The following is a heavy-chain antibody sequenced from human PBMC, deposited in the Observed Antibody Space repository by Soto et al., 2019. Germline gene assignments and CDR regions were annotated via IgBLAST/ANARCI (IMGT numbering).Heavy chain of an antibody. V-gene: IGHV4-30-2*01. J-gene: IGHJ5*02. CDR2: IYHSGST. CDR1: GGSISSGGYS. CDR3: ARGRMVRGAEDIWFDP. D-gene: IGHD3-10*01. Sequence: SETLSLTCAVSGGSISSGGYSWSWIRQPPGKGLEWIGYIYHSGSTYYNPSLKSRVTISVDRSKNQFSLKLSSVTAADTAVYYCARGRMVRGAEDIWFDPWGQGTLVTVSS.